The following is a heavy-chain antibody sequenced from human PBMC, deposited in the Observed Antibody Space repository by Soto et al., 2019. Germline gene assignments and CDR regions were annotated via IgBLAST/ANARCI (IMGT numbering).Heavy chain of an antibody. CDR1: GFTFSSYS. J-gene: IGHJ4*02. CDR3: ARSYKIGAVAGTSDY. CDR2: ISSSSSYI. Sequence: GGSLRLSCAASGFTFSSYSMNWVRQAPGKGLEWVSSISSSSSYIYYADSVKGRFTISRDNAKNSLYLQMNSLRAEDTAVYYCARSYKIGAVAGTSDYWGQGTLVTSPQ. V-gene: IGHV3-21*01. D-gene: IGHD6-19*01.